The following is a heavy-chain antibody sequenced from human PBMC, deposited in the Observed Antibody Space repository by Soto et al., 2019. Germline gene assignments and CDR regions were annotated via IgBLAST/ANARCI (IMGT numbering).Heavy chain of an antibody. CDR1: GGSISSGDYY. Sequence: SETLSLTCTVSGGSISSGDYYWSWIRQPPGKGLEWIGYIYYSGSTYYNPSLKSRVTISVDTSKNQFSLKLSSVTAADTAVYYCAIEFFSYSMVRGAIITHFDNLGQETLVTVSS. CDR3: AIEFFSYSMVRGAIITHFDN. D-gene: IGHD3-10*01. J-gene: IGHJ4*02. V-gene: IGHV4-30-4*01. CDR2: IYYSGST.